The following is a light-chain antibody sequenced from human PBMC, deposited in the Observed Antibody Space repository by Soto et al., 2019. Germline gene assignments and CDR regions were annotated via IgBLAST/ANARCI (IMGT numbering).Light chain of an antibody. J-gene: IGKJ2*01. V-gene: IGKV3-20*01. CDR1: QSISSSY. CDR3: QQYYSSPPRYT. CDR2: GTS. Sequence: EIVLTQSPGTLSLSPGERATLSCRTSQSISSSYLAWYQQKPGQAPRLILYGTSTRAIGIPDRFSGSGSGTDFTLTISRLEPEDFAVYHCQQYYSSPPRYTFGQGTNLEIK.